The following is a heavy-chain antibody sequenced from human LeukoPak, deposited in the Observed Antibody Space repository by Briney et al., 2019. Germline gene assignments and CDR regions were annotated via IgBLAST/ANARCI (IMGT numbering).Heavy chain of an antibody. Sequence: SETLSLTCTVSGGSISSSSYYWGWIRQPPGKGLEWIGSIYYSGSTYYNPSLKSRVTISVDTSKNHFSLKLSSVTAADTAVYYCARASSVAGSFAYWGQGTLVTVSS. J-gene: IGHJ4*02. CDR1: GGSISSSSYY. D-gene: IGHD6-13*01. V-gene: IGHV4-39*02. CDR2: IYYSGST. CDR3: ARASSVAGSFAY.